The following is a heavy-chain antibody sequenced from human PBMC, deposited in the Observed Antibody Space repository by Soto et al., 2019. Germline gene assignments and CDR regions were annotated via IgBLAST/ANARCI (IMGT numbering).Heavy chain of an antibody. Sequence: QVQLVESGGGVVQPGRSLSLSCAASGFTFSSYGMHWVRQAPGKGLEWVAFISRDGSNKYYADSVKGRFTISRDNSKNTMYQQMDSLRAEDTAVYYCAKDIGILTGYKVIDYWGQGTLVTVSS. CDR1: GFTFSSYG. CDR2: ISRDGSNK. D-gene: IGHD3-9*01. V-gene: IGHV3-30*18. J-gene: IGHJ4*02. CDR3: AKDIGILTGYKVIDY.